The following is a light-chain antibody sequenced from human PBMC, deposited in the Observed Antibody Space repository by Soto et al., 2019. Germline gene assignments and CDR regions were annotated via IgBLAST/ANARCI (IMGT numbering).Light chain of an antibody. V-gene: IGLV2-14*01. CDR2: DGS. Sequence: QSVLTQPASVSGSPGQSITISCTGTSSDVGGYNYVSWYQQHPGKAPKLMIYDGSNRPSGVSNRFSGSKSGNTASLTISGLQAEDEADYYCSSYTSSSTYVFGTGTQLTVL. J-gene: IGLJ1*01. CDR1: SSDVGGYNY. CDR3: SSYTSSSTYV.